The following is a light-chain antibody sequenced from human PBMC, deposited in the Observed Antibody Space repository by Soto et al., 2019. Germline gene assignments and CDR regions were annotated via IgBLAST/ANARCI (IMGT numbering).Light chain of an antibody. J-gene: IGLJ3*02. V-gene: IGLV1-40*01. CDR2: GNS. CDR3: QSYDSSLSVNWV. Sequence: QAVVTQPPSASGTPGQRVTISCSGSSSNIGSHTVNWYQQLPGTAPKLLIYGNSNRPSGVPDRFSGSKSGTSASLAITGLQAEDEADYYCQSYDSSLSVNWVFGGGTKLTVL. CDR1: SSNIGSHT.